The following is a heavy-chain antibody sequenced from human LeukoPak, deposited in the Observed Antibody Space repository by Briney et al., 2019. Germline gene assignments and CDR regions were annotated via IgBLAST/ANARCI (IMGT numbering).Heavy chain of an antibody. Sequence: SETLSLTCTVSGVSISSGGYYWSWIRQHPGKGLEWIGYIYYSGSTYYNPSLKSRVTISVDTSKNQFSLKLSSVTAADTAVYYCAREWSGGMIVVANDAFDIWGQGTMVTVSS. D-gene: IGHD3-22*01. J-gene: IGHJ3*02. CDR2: IYYSGST. CDR3: AREWSGGMIVVANDAFDI. CDR1: GVSISSGGYY. V-gene: IGHV4-31*03.